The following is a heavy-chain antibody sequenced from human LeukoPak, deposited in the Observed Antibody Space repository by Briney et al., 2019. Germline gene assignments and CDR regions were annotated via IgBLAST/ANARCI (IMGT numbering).Heavy chain of an antibody. CDR1: GFTLSSYA. D-gene: IGHD3-16*02. J-gene: IGHJ4*02. CDR3: AKDLLRLGELSLGPFDY. V-gene: IGHV3-23*01. Sequence: QPGGSLRLSCAASGFTLSSYAMSWVRQAPGKGLEWVSANSSSGGSTYYADPVKGRFTISRDNSKNTLYLQMNSLRAEDTAVYYCAKDLLRLGELSLGPFDYWGQGTLVTVSS. CDR2: NSSSGGST.